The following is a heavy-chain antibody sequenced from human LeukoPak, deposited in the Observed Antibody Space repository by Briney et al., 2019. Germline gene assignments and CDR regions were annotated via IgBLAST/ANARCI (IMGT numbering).Heavy chain of an antibody. CDR1: GGSISSYY. D-gene: IGHD3-3*01. Sequence: SETLSLTCTVSGGSISSYYWSWIRQPAGKGLEWIGRIYTSGSTNYNPSLKSRVTISVDMSKNQFSLKLSSVTAADTAMYHCARKEWVPYYFNYWGQGALVTVSS. CDR3: ARKEWVPYYFNY. CDR2: IYTSGST. J-gene: IGHJ4*02. V-gene: IGHV4-4*07.